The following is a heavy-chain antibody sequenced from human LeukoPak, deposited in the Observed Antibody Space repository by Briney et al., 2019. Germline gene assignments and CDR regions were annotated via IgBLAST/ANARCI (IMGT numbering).Heavy chain of an antibody. V-gene: IGHV4-4*07. Sequence: SETLSLTCTVSGGSISSYYWSWIRPRAGKGLEWIGRIYTSGSTNYNPSLKSRVTMSVDTSKNQFSLKLSSVTAADTAVYYCARDGGSSWYRDWFDPWGQGTLVTVSS. CDR3: ARDGGSSWYRDWFDP. D-gene: IGHD6-13*01. CDR2: IYTSGST. CDR1: GGSISSYY. J-gene: IGHJ5*02.